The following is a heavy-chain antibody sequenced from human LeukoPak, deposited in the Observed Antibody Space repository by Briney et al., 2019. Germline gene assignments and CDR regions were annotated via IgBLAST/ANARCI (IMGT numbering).Heavy chain of an antibody. V-gene: IGHV3-30-3*01. CDR3: AKGPRIAAAGTNVYFDY. CDR1: GFTFSSYA. CDR2: ISYDGSNK. Sequence: GGSLRLSCAASGFTFSSYAMHWVRQAPGKGLEWVAVISYDGSNKYYADSVKGRFTISRDNSKNTLYLQMNSLRAEDTAVYYCAKGPRIAAAGTNVYFDYWGQGTLVTVSS. D-gene: IGHD6-13*01. J-gene: IGHJ4*02.